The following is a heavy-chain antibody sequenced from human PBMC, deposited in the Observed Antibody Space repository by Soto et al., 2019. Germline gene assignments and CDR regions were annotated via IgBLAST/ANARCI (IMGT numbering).Heavy chain of an antibody. CDR2: IYPGDSDT. V-gene: IGHV5-51*01. CDR1: GYSFTSYW. D-gene: IGHD3-16*02. Sequence: PGESLKISCKGSGYSFTSYWIGWVRQMPGKGLEWMGIIYPGDSDTRYSPSFQGQVTISADKSISTAYLQWSSLKASDTAMYYCARRGMITFGGVIEYNWFDPWGQGTLVTVSS. CDR3: ARRGMITFGGVIEYNWFDP. J-gene: IGHJ5*02.